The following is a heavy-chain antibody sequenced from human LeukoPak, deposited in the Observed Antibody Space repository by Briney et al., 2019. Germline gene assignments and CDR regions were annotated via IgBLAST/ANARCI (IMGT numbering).Heavy chain of an antibody. CDR1: GGSISSYY. D-gene: IGHD3-3*01. J-gene: IGHJ6*02. Sequence: SETLSLTCTVSGGSISSYYWSWIRQPPGKGLEWIGYIYYSGSTNYNPSLKSRVTISVDTSKNQFSLKLSSVTAADTAVYYCARVQGGDFWSGYYPLNYYYGMDVWGRGTTVTVSS. V-gene: IGHV4-59*01. CDR2: IYYSGST. CDR3: ARVQGGDFWSGYYPLNYYYGMDV.